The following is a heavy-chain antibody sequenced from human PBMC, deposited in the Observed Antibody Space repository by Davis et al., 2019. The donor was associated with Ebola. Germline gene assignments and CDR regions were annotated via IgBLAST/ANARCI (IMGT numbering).Heavy chain of an antibody. CDR3: ARDGVVPAANYGMDV. V-gene: IGHV1-18*01. CDR1: GYTFTSYG. D-gene: IGHD2-2*01. Sequence: AASVKVSCKASGYTFTSYGISWVRQAPGQGLEWMGWISAYNGNTNYAQKLQGRVTMTRDTSTSTVYMELSSLRSEDTAVYYCARDGVVPAANYGMDVWGQGTTVTVSS. J-gene: IGHJ6*02. CDR2: ISAYNGNT.